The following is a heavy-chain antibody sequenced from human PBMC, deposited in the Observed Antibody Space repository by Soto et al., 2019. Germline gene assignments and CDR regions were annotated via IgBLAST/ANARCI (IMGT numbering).Heavy chain of an antibody. CDR1: GGSINSGDYY. J-gene: IGHJ6*02. V-gene: IGHV4-30-4*01. CDR3: ARWSGVGVAGMDV. Sequence: QVQLQESGPRLVKSSQTLYLTCTVSGGSINSGDYYWSWIRQSPGKGLEWVGYMYYSGITDYNASLKSRNTISMDTPKNQFSLRLNSVTAADTAVYFCARWSGVGVAGMDVWGQGTTVTVSS. CDR2: MYYSGIT. D-gene: IGHD3-10*01.